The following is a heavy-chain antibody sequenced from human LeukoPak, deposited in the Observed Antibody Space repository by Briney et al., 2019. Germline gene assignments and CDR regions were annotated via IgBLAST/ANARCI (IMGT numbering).Heavy chain of an antibody. CDR2: IYYSGST. Sequence: PSETLSLTCTVSGGSISSYYWSWIRQPPGKGLEWIGYIYYSGSTNYNPSLKSRVTISVDTSKNQFSLKLSSVTAADTAVYYCARWEHDYGVPLGYWGQGTLVTVSS. J-gene: IGHJ4*02. V-gene: IGHV4-59*01. CDR1: GGSISSYY. D-gene: IGHD4-17*01. CDR3: ARWEHDYGVPLGY.